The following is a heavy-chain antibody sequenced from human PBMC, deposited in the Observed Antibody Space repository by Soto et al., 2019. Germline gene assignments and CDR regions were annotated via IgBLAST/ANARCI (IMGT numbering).Heavy chain of an antibody. CDR1: GYTFTGYY. J-gene: IGHJ6*02. V-gene: IGHV1-46*01. Sequence: ASVKVSCKASGYTFTGYYMHWVRQAPGQGLEWMGIINPSGGSTSYAQKFQGRVTMTRDTSTSTVYMELSSLRSEDTAVYYCARVVPAAISNGYYYYYGMDVWGQGTTVTVSS. CDR3: ARVVPAAISNGYYYYYGMDV. D-gene: IGHD2-2*02. CDR2: INPSGGST.